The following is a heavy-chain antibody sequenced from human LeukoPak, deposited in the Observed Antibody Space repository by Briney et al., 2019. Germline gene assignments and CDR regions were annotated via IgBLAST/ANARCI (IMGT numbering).Heavy chain of an antibody. CDR2: INQDESSQ. CDR3: ARGGYYGSGRYYFDS. J-gene: IGHJ4*02. CDR1: GFGFSRYW. V-gene: IGHV3-7*01. D-gene: IGHD3-3*01. Sequence: GGSLRLSCAASGFGFSRYWMHWVRQAPGKGLEWVANINQDESSQYYVDAVRGRFTISRDNAKNTLHLQMNSLRAEDTAVYYCARGGYYGSGRYYFDSWGQGTLVTVSS.